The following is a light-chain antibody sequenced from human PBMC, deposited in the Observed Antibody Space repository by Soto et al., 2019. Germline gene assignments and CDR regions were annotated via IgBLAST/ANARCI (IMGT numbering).Light chain of an antibody. CDR1: QSVSSN. V-gene: IGKV3-15*01. CDR3: HRYNNWPHT. CDR2: GAS. Sequence: EIVMTQSPATLSVSPGERATLSCRASQSVSSNLAWYQQKPGQAPRLLIYGASTRATGIPARFSGSGSGTEFTLTISSLQSEDFAVYYCHRYNNWPHTFGQGTKVDIK. J-gene: IGKJ2*01.